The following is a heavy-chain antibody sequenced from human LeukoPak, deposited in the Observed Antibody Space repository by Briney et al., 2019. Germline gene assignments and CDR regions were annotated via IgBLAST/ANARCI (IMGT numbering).Heavy chain of an antibody. CDR3: ASGRFGYYYYYMDV. D-gene: IGHD3-10*01. J-gene: IGHJ6*03. Sequence: PGGSLRLSCAASGFTFSSYAMSWVRQAPGKGLEWVSAISGSGGSTYYADSVKGRFTISRGNSKNTLYLQMNSLRAEDTAVYYCASGRFGYYYYYMDVWGKGTTVTVSS. V-gene: IGHV3-23*01. CDR1: GFTFSSYA. CDR2: ISGSGGST.